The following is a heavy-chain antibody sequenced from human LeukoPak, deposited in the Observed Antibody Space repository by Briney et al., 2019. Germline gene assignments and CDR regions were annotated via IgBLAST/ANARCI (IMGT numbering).Heavy chain of an antibody. Sequence: ASVKVSCKASGYTFTSYGISWVRQAPGQGLEWMGWINPNSGGTNYAQKFQGRVTMTRDTSISTAYMELSRLTSDDTAVYYCARFAIADGYWGQGTLVTVSS. CDR3: ARFAIADGY. CDR1: GYTFTSYG. D-gene: IGHD2/OR15-2a*01. CDR2: INPNSGGT. J-gene: IGHJ4*02. V-gene: IGHV1-2*02.